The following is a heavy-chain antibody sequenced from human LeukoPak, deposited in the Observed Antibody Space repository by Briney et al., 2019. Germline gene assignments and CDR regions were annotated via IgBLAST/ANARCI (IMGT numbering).Heavy chain of an antibody. D-gene: IGHD2-2*02. CDR1: GGSISSSSYY. Sequence: SETLSLTCTVSGGSISSSSYYWGWIRQPPGKGLEWIGSIYYSGSTYYNPSLKSRVTISVDTSKNQFSLKLSSVTAADTAVYYCARHPAHIVVVPAAIDYWGQGTLVTVSS. CDR3: ARHPAHIVVVPAAIDY. J-gene: IGHJ4*02. CDR2: IYYSGST. V-gene: IGHV4-39*01.